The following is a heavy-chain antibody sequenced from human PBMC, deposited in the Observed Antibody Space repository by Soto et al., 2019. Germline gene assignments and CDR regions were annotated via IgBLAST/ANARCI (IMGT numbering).Heavy chain of an antibody. J-gene: IGHJ6*02. V-gene: IGHV1-8*01. CDR1: GYTFTSYD. CDR3: ARRSSGYYYVRYYYGMDV. D-gene: IGHD3-22*01. Sequence: ASVKVSCKASGYTFTSYDINWVRQATGQGLEWMGWMNPNSGNTGYAQKFQGRVTMTRNTSISTAYMELSSLRSEDTAVYYCARRSSGYYYVRYYYGMDVWGQGTTVTVSS. CDR2: MNPNSGNT.